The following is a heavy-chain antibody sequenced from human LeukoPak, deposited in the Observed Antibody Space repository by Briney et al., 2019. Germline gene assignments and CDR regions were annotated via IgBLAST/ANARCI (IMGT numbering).Heavy chain of an antibody. Sequence: ASVKVSCKASGGTFSSYAISWVRQAPGQGLEWMGGIIPIFGTANYAQKFQGRVTITADESTSTAYMELSSLRSEDTAVYYCARDGAYPAYYYYMDVWGKGTTVTVSS. V-gene: IGHV1-69*13. CDR1: GGTFSSYA. D-gene: IGHD4/OR15-4a*01. CDR3: ARDGAYPAYYYYMDV. CDR2: IIPIFGTA. J-gene: IGHJ6*03.